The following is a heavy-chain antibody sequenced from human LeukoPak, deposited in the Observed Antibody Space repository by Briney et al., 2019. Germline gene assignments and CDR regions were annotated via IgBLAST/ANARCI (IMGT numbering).Heavy chain of an antibody. CDR2: IMQHGSEK. J-gene: IGHJ4*02. V-gene: IGHV3-7*01. D-gene: IGHD6-13*01. CDR3: ARAYPPLRTAAAGDL. CDR1: GLTLRTYW. Sequence: GGSLRLSCGAWGLTLRTYWKMGVREARGKGGEGVANIMQHGSEKVYLASVKGRLTISRDNAKNSLHLQIYSLRAGDTAVYYCARAYPPLRTAAAGDLWGQGTLVTVSS.